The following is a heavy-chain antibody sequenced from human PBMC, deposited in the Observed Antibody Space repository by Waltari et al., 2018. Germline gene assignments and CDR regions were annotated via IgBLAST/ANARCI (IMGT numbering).Heavy chain of an antibody. CDR1: GGSFSGYY. Sequence: QVQLQQWGAGLLKPSETLSLTCAVYGGSFSGYYWSWIRQPPGKGLEWIGAINHSGSTNYNPSLKSRVTISVDTSKNQFSLKLSSVTAEDTAVYYCAKAESIAARQYNWFDPWGQGTLVTVSS. J-gene: IGHJ5*02. CDR2: INHSGST. D-gene: IGHD6-6*01. V-gene: IGHV4-34*01. CDR3: AKAESIAARQYNWFDP.